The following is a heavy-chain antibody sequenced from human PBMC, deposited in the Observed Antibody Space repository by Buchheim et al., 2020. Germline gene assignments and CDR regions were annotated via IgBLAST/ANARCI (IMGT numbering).Heavy chain of an antibody. D-gene: IGHD3-22*01. CDR3: AKDIDHYYDTNGPESYGMDV. Sequence: QVQLVESGGGVVQPGRSLRLSCAASGFTFNNYVMHWVCQAPGKGLKWVALISNDGSEKYYADSAKGRFTISRDNSKNTLFLQMDSLRVEDTAVYYCAKDIDHYYDTNGPESYGMDVWGQGTT. J-gene: IGHJ6*02. V-gene: IGHV3-30*18. CDR1: GFTFNNYV. CDR2: ISNDGSEK.